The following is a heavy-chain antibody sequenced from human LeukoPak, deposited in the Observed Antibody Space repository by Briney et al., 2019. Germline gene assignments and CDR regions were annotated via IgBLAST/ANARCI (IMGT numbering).Heavy chain of an antibody. CDR3: ARLGYCSSTSCHTYYYYYMDV. CDR1: GGTFSSYA. CDR2: IIPIFGTA. Sequence: SVKVPCKASGGTFSSYAISWVRQAPGQGLEWMGGIIPIFGTANYAQKFQGGVTITADESTSTAYMELSSLRSKDTAVYYCARLGYCSSTSCHTYYYYYMDVWGKGTTVTVSS. J-gene: IGHJ6*03. D-gene: IGHD2-2*02. V-gene: IGHV1-69*13.